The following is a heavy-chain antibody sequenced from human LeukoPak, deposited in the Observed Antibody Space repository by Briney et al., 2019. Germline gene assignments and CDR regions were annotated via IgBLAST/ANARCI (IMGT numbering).Heavy chain of an antibody. CDR1: GYTFTGYY. CDR3: ARKGQGDYVWGSYRLDY. J-gene: IGHJ4*02. CDR2: INPNSGGT. V-gene: IGHV1-2*02. Sequence: ASVKVSCEASGYTFTGYYMHWVRQAPGQGLEWMGWINPNSGGTNYAQKFQGRVTMTRDTSISTAYMELSRLRSDDTAVYYCARKGQGDYVWGSYRLDYWGQGTLVTVSS. D-gene: IGHD3-16*02.